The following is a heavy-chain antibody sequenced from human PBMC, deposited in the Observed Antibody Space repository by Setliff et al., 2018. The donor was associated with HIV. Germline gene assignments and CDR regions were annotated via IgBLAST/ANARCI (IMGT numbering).Heavy chain of an antibody. Sequence: GSLRLSCAASGFTFSDYYMGWIRQAPGKGLEWVSYISGRSSDPNYADSVKGRITISRDNAKNSVYLQMNSLRAEDTAMYYCVRPVREPVDWGRGTLVTVSS. CDR1: GFTFSDYY. V-gene: IGHV3-11*03. D-gene: IGHD6-19*01. CDR3: VRPVREPVD. CDR2: ISGRSSDP. J-gene: IGHJ4*02.